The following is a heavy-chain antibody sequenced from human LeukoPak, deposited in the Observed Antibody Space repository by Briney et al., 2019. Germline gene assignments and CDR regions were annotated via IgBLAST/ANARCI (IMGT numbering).Heavy chain of an antibody. CDR1: GFTFSGST. CDR3: TRHPSPQDLQSVDY. CDR2: IRDKGKNYAT. V-gene: IGHV3-73*01. J-gene: IGHJ4*02. Sequence: GGSLRLSCAASGFTFSGSTIHWVRQASGKGLEWVGRIRDKGKNYATAYAASVKGRFTISRDDSTNAAYLQMHRLKTGVTAVYFCTRHPSPQDLQSVDYWGQGTLVTVSS. D-gene: IGHD5-24*01.